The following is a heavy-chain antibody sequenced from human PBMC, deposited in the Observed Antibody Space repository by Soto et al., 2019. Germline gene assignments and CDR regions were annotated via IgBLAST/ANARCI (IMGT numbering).Heavy chain of an antibody. CDR1: GYTFTSYG. V-gene: IGHV1-18*01. CDR3: ASGPHYFDY. CDR2: ISAYNGNT. Sequence: QVQLVQSGAEVKKPGSSVKVSCKASGYTFTSYGISWVRQAPGQGLEWMGWISAYNGNTKYVQKLQGRVTMTTDTSTCTAYMVLWCLIYEDTALYYWASGPHYFDYWCQGTLVAVSS. J-gene: IGHJ4*02.